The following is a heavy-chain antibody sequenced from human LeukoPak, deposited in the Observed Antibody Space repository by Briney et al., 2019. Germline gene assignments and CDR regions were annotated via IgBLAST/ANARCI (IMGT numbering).Heavy chain of an antibody. CDR2: IYYRVTS. V-gene: IGHV4-59*01. D-gene: IGHD3-10*01. J-gene: IGHJ4*02. CDR1: GDSISTYY. CDR3: ARAVGGDGSGSL. Sequence: PSETLSLTCTVSGDSISTYYWSWIRQPPGKGLEWIGYIYYRVTSDYNPSLKRRVTMSVDRSTRQISLKLSSVTAADTAVYYGARAVGGDGSGSLWGPGTLGTVSS.